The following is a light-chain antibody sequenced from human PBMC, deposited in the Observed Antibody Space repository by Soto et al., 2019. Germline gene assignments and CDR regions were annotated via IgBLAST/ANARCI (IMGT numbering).Light chain of an antibody. Sequence: DIQMTQSPSSLAASVGARVTITCRASQSISNYLNWYQQKPGKAPKVLIFDASRLQSGVASRFSGSGSGTDFTLTISSLQPEDSATYYCQQSYSAPWTFGQGTKVQVK. J-gene: IGKJ1*01. CDR2: DAS. CDR1: QSISNY. V-gene: IGKV1-39*01. CDR3: QQSYSAPWT.